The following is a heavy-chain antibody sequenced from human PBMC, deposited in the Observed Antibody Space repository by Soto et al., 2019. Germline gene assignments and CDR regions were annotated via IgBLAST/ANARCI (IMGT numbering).Heavy chain of an antibody. CDR3: ARGIEGWYQGRYYYGMDV. V-gene: IGHV4-61*01. D-gene: IGHD6-19*01. CDR1: GGSVSSGSYY. J-gene: IGHJ6*02. CDR2: IYYSGST. Sequence: QVQLQESGPGLVKPSETLSLTCTVSGGSVSSGSYYWSWIRQPPGKGLEWIGYIYYSGSTNYNPPLRSPVTISVDTSKHQFSLKLSSVTAADTAVYYCARGIEGWYQGRYYYGMDVWGQGTTVTVSS.